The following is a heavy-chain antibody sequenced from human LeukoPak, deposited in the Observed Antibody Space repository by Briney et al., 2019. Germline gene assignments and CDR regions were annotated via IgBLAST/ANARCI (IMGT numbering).Heavy chain of an antibody. CDR3: ARGKRQWRNYYYYMDV. V-gene: IGHV4-59*01. CDR2: IYYSGST. J-gene: IGHJ6*03. CDR1: GGSISSYY. D-gene: IGHD6-19*01. Sequence: SETLSLTCTVSGGSISSYYWSWIRQPPGKGLEWIGYIYYSGSTNYNPSLKSRVTISVDTSKNQFSLKLSSVTAADTAVYYCARGKRQWRNYYYYMDVWGKGTTVTISS.